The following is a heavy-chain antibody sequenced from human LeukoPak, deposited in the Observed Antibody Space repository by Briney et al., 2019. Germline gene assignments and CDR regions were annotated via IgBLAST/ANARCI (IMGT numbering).Heavy chain of an antibody. J-gene: IGHJ4*02. D-gene: IGHD6-13*01. V-gene: IGHV4-4*07. Sequence: SETLSLTCAVSGGSISSYYWSWIRQPAGKGLEWIGRIYTSGSTNYNPSLKSRVTMSVDTSKNQFSLKLSSVTAADTAVYYCAGGGYSSSFDYWGQGTLVTVSS. CDR1: GGSISSYY. CDR3: AGGGYSSSFDY. CDR2: IYTSGST.